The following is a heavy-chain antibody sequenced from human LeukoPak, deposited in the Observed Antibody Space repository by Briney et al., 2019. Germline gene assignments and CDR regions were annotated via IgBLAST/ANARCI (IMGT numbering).Heavy chain of an antibody. J-gene: IGHJ4*02. Sequence: GGSLRLSCAASGFTFSSYAMSWVRQAPGKGLEWVSAISGSGGSTYYADSVKGRFTISRDNSKNTLYLQMNSLRAEDTAVYYCAKVWASGSYPWYFDYWGQGTLVTVSS. CDR3: AKVWASGSYPWYFDY. D-gene: IGHD1-26*01. V-gene: IGHV3-23*01. CDR1: GFTFSSYA. CDR2: ISGSGGST.